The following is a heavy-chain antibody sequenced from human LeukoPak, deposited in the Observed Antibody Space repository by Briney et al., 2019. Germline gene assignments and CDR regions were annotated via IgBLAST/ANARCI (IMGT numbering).Heavy chain of an antibody. Sequence: AASVKVSCKASGGTFSSYAISWVRQAPGQGLEWMGGIIPIFGTANYAQKFQGRVTITTDESTSTAYMELNSLRSEDTAVYYCARWCGDCHLSYAFDIWGQGTMVTVSS. CDR1: GGTFSSYA. CDR3: ARWCGDCHLSYAFDI. V-gene: IGHV1-69*05. CDR2: IIPIFGTA. D-gene: IGHD2-21*02. J-gene: IGHJ3*02.